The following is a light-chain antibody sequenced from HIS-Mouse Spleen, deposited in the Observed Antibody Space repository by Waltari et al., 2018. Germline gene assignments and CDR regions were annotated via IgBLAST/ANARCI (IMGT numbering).Light chain of an antibody. CDR1: SGSIASNY. CDR3: QSYDSSNHVV. J-gene: IGLJ2*01. Sequence: NFMLTQPHSVSESPGKTVTISCTGSSGSIASNYVQWYQQRPGSAPTTVIYADNQRPSGVPVRFSGSIDSSSNSASLTISGLKTEDEADYYCQSYDSSNHVVFGGGTKLTVL. CDR2: ADN. V-gene: IGLV6-57*02.